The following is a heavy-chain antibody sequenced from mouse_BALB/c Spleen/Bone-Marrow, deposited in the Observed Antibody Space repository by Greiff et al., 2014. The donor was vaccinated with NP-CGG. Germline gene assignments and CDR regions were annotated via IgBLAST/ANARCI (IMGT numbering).Heavy chain of an antibody. D-gene: IGHD2-2*01. CDR2: IWSDGST. CDR1: GFSLNSCG. Sequence: VKLMESGPDLVAPSQSLSITCTVSGFSLNSCGVHWVRQPPGKGLEWLGVIWSDGSTTYNSALKSRLSISKDNSKSQLFLKMNSLQTDDTAMYYCARHERGYPYAMDYWGQGTSVTVSS. V-gene: IGHV2-6-2*01. CDR3: ARHERGYPYAMDY. J-gene: IGHJ4*01.